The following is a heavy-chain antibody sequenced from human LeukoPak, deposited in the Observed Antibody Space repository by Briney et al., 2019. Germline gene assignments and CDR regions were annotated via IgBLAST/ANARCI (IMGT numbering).Heavy chain of an antibody. J-gene: IGHJ4*02. Sequence: PSETLSLTCTVSGGSISSSSYYWGWIRQPPGKGLEWIGSIYYSGSTYYNPSLKSRVTISIDTSKNQFSLKLSSVTAADTAVYYCAREDFGGNSFWGQGTLVTVSS. CDR2: IYYSGST. CDR3: AREDFGGNSF. V-gene: IGHV4-39*07. CDR1: GGSISSSSYY. D-gene: IGHD4-23*01.